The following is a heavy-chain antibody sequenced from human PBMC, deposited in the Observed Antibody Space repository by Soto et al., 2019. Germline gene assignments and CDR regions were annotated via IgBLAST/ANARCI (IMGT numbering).Heavy chain of an antibody. CDR3: ARDESIYITMVRGMRYYYYGMDV. D-gene: IGHD3-10*01. V-gene: IGHV3-48*02. J-gene: IGHJ6*02. CDR2: ISSSSSTI. CDR1: GFTFSSYS. Sequence: EVQLVESGGGLVQPGGSLRLSCAASGFTFSSYSMNWVRQAPGKGLEWVSYISSSSSTIYYADSVKGRFTISRDNAKNSLYLQMNSLRDEDTAMYYCARDESIYITMVRGMRYYYYGMDVWGQGTTVTVSS.